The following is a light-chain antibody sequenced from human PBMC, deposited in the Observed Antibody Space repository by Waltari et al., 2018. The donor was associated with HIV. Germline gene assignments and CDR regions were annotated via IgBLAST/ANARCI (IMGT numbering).Light chain of an antibody. Sequence: QSVLTQPPSVSGVPGQRVTISCTGSSSNIGAGYFVHWYQQLPGTAPTLPIYSDYHRPSGVPDRFSGTKSGNSASLAIAGLQAEDEADYCCQSYDRSLSASVFGRGPKLTVL. CDR3: QSYDRSLSASV. CDR1: SSNIGAGYF. V-gene: IGLV1-40*01. J-gene: IGLJ3*02. CDR2: SDY.